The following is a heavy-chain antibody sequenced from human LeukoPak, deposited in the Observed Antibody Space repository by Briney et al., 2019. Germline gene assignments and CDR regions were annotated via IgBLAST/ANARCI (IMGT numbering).Heavy chain of an antibody. J-gene: IGHJ5*02. CDR3: ARDVHGDYGSGWFDP. D-gene: IGHD4-17*01. Sequence: ASVKVSCKTSGGTFNNSAISWVRQAPGQGREGLGGIMPLFGTAVYAQKFQGRVTITKDESTRRVYLELTSLTSDDTAVYYCARDVHGDYGSGWFDPWGQGTLVSVSS. CDR2: IMPLFGTA. CDR1: GGTFNNSA. V-gene: IGHV1-69*05.